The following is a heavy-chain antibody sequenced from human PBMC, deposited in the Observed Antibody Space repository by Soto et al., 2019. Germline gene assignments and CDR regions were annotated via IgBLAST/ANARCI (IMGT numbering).Heavy chain of an antibody. Sequence: EVQLVQSGGGVVQPGGSLRLSCAASGFSVNNNYMSWVRQAPGKGLEWVSVIYSGGSTYYADSVKGRFTISRDNSKNTLYLQMNILRAEDTAVYYCARDSTAYYYIDVWGKGTTVNASS. J-gene: IGHJ6*03. D-gene: IGHD2-2*01. V-gene: IGHV3-66*01. CDR1: GFSVNNNY. CDR3: ARDSTAYYYIDV. CDR2: IYSGGST.